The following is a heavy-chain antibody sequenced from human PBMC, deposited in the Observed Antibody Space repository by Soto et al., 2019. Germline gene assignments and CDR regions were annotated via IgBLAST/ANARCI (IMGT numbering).Heavy chain of an antibody. D-gene: IGHD6-6*01. V-gene: IGHV1-69*18. J-gene: IGHJ4*02. CDR2: IIPIFTTT. CDR3: ARPSGLLGQFSALVDY. CDR1: GGSFSNSA. Sequence: QVQLVQSGSEVRRPGSSVKVSCKASGGSFSNSAIAWVRQAPGQGLEWLGMIIPIFTTTNYAQKFKDRLTITADGSTSTAYMELSGLKSEDTAVYFYARPSGLLGQFSALVDYWGQGTLVTVSS.